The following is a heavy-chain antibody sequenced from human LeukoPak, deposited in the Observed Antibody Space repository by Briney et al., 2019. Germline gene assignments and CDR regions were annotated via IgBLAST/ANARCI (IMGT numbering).Heavy chain of an antibody. V-gene: IGHV3-21*05. J-gene: IGHJ4*02. CDR2: IRGRSTDI. Sequence: GGSLTLSCEASGLIFSSFSMNWVRQAPGKGLEWIAYIRGRSTDISYADSAKGRFTISRDDAKSSLFLQMGSLRTEDTAVYYCVRDHYWAFDSWGQGTLVTVSS. CDR3: VRDHYWAFDS. D-gene: IGHD2-8*02. CDR1: GLIFSSFS.